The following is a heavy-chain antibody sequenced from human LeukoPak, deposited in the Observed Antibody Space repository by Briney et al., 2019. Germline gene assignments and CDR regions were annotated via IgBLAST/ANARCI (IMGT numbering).Heavy chain of an antibody. D-gene: IGHD1-26*01. CDR2: IYYSGST. CDR1: GGSISSSSYY. V-gene: IGHV4-39*01. CDR3: ARQFSIVGANYDY. Sequence: SETLSLTCTVSGGSISSSSYYWGWIRQPPGKGLEWIGSIYYSGSTYYNPSLKSRVTISVDTSKNQFSLKPSSVTAADTAVYYCARQFSIVGANYDYWGQGTLVTVSS. J-gene: IGHJ4*02.